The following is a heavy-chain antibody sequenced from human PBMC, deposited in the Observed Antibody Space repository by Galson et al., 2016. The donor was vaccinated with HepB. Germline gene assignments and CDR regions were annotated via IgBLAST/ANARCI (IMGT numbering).Heavy chain of an antibody. D-gene: IGHD2-21*02. Sequence: SETLSLTCAVSGGSISTDSWWHWVRQPPGQGLEWIGEIFHDGGTNYNPSLKSPLSMSVDKSKNQFSLNLSSVTAADAAVYYCARVTCGGGACQDVFAIWGLGIMVTVSS. CDR1: GGSISTDSW. V-gene: IGHV4-4*02. CDR2: IFHDGGT. J-gene: IGHJ3*02. CDR3: ARVTCGGGACQDVFAI.